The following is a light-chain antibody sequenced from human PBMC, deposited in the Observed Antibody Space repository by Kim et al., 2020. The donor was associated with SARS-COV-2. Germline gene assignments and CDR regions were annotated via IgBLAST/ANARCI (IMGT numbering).Light chain of an antibody. Sequence: EIVMTQSPATLSVSPGERATLSCRASQSFSNNLAWYQQKPGRAPRLLIYGASIRASDIPARFSGSGSGTEFTLTISSLQSEDFAVYYCQQYKDWPRTFGQGTKVDIK. V-gene: IGKV3-15*01. CDR1: QSFSNN. CDR3: QQYKDWPRT. CDR2: GAS. J-gene: IGKJ1*01.